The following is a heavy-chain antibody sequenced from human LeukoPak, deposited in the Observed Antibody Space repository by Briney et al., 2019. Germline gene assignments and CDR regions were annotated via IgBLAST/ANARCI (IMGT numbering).Heavy chain of an antibody. CDR3: ARAAPGRAPLFQH. CDR2: IYYSGST. Sequence: SSQTLSLTCTVSRDSISSGDYYWSWIRQPPGKGLEWIGYIYYSGSTYYNPSLKSRLTISVDASKNQFSLRLNSVTAADTAVYYCARAAPGRAPLFQHRGQGTLVTVSS. V-gene: IGHV4-30-4*01. D-gene: IGHD6-13*01. CDR1: RDSISSGDYY. J-gene: IGHJ1*01.